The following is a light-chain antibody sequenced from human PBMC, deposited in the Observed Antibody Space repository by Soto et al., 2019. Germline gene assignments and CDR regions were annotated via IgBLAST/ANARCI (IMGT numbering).Light chain of an antibody. CDR2: GAS. CDR1: QSVSSN. Sequence: EIVMTQSPATLSVSPGERATLSCRASQSVSSNLAWYQQKPGQAPRLLIYGASTRATGIPARFSGSGSGTEFNLTISSLQSEDFAVYYFQQYNNWPPGTFGQGTKVEIK. V-gene: IGKV3-15*01. J-gene: IGKJ1*01. CDR3: QQYNNWPPGT.